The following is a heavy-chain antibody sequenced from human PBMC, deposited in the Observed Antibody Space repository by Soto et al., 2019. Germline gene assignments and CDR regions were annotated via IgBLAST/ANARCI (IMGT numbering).Heavy chain of an antibody. Sequence: EVQLVESGGGLVQPGGSLRPSCAASGFTFSSYWMSWVRQAPGKGLEWVANIKQDGSEKYYVDSVKGRFTISRDNAKNSLYLQMNSLRAEDTAVYYCAREGLRYFDWSKDYWGQGTLVTVSS. CDR1: GFTFSSYW. V-gene: IGHV3-7*01. CDR3: AREGLRYFDWSKDY. J-gene: IGHJ4*02. D-gene: IGHD3-9*01. CDR2: IKQDGSEK.